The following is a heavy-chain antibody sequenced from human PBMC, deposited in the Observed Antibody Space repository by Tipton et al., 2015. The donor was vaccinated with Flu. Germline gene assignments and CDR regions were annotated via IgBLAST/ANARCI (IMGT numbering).Heavy chain of an antibody. J-gene: IGHJ4*02. D-gene: IGHD3-10*02. Sequence: LRLSCSVSGDSIGSRYFWGWIRQPPGKGLEWIGNIHHSGTTYYNPSLKSRLTISVDTSKNQFSLRLSSVTAADTAVYYCARHTGDSVRGVIDYWGQGTLVTVSS. CDR3: ARHTGDSVRGVIDY. CDR1: GDSIGSRYF. CDR2: IHHSGTT. V-gene: IGHV4-38-2*01.